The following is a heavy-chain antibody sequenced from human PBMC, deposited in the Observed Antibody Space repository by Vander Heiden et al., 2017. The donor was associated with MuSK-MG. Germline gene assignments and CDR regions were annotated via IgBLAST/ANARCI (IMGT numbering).Heavy chain of an antibody. Sequence: QAQLQQWGPGLFKPSETLSLTCAVYGGSFSGYYWSWIRQPLGKGLEWNGEINHSGRTNSNPSLKRRVTISVDTSKNQFSLKMSSVTAAETAEQCCAGGIVVGPSAKVQAYHYCGQGRMVTVYS. V-gene: IGHV4-34*01. CDR2: INHSGRT. CDR3: AGGIVVGPSAKVQAYHY. J-gene: IGHJ4*02. CDR1: GGSFSGYY. D-gene: IGHD2-2*01.